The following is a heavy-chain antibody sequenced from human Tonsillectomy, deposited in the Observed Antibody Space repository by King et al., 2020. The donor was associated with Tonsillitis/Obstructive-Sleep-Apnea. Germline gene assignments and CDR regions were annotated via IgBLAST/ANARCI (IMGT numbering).Heavy chain of an antibody. CDR1: GGTFSGYN. Sequence: VQLQQGGAGLLKPSETLSLTCAVYGGTFSGYNWSWIRQPPGKGREGVGESKQRGSTNYNTSLKSRVTISVDTSKNQFSQKLSSVTAADTAVYYCARGRGDYGDRNWFDPWGQGTLVTVSS. D-gene: IGHD4-17*01. J-gene: IGHJ5*02. CDR2: SKQRGST. V-gene: IGHV4-34*01. CDR3: ARGRGDYGDRNWFDP.